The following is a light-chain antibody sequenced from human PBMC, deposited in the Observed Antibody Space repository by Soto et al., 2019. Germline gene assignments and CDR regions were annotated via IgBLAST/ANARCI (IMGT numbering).Light chain of an antibody. CDR1: QSVDSAF. CDR3: QQYGSSLT. J-gene: IGKJ1*01. Sequence: EIVWTQSPGSLSLSLGERATLSCRASQSVDSAFFAWYQQKPRQPPRLLMYGASRRPTGIPDRFSGRASGTDLTIRRSSLELEDVAVYYWQQYGSSLTFGQGTKVEI. CDR2: GAS. V-gene: IGKV3-20*01.